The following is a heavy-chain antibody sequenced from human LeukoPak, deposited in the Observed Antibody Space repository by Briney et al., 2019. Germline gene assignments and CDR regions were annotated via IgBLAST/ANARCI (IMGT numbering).Heavy chain of an antibody. J-gene: IGHJ6*03. V-gene: IGHV3-23*01. D-gene: IGHD5/OR15-5a*01. CDR2: ISSTGGTT. Sequence: PGGSLRLSCAASGITFSSYGMSWVRQAPGKGLEWVSSISSTGGTTYYADSVKGRFTISRDNSKNTLYLQMNSLRAEDTAVYYCAKSTSYYYYMDVWGKGTTVTISS. CDR1: GITFSSYG. CDR3: AKSTSYYYYMDV.